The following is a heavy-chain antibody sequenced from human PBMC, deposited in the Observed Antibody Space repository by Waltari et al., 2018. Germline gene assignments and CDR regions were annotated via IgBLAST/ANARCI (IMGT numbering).Heavy chain of an antibody. V-gene: IGHV4-4*02. Sequence: QLQLQQSGPGLVKPSESLSLTCAVSGDSMCSTCWCSWVRQSPGKGLEWIGQVHLSGSTNYNPSLASRVTISIDTSNNQFSLKMPSPTAADTAMYYCARDRGRGIYLDSWGQGTLVTVSP. J-gene: IGHJ4*02. CDR1: GDSMCSTCW. D-gene: IGHD2-15*01. CDR2: VHLSGST. CDR3: ARDRGRGIYLDS.